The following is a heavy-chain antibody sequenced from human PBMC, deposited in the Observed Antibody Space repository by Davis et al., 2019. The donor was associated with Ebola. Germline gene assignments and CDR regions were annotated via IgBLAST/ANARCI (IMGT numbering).Heavy chain of an antibody. CDR3: AKDHITMVKDY. J-gene: IGHJ4*02. CDR2: ISSSGSTT. CDR1: GFTFSSYE. Sequence: GESLKISCAASGFTFSSYEMNWVRQAPGKGLEWVSYISSSGSTTYYADSVKGRFTISRDNSKNTLYLQMNSLRAEDTAVYYCAKDHITMVKDYWGQGTLVTVSS. D-gene: IGHD3-10*01. V-gene: IGHV3-48*03.